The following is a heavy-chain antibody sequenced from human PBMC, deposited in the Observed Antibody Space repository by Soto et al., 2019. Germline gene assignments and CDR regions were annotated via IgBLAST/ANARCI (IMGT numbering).Heavy chain of an antibody. CDR2: ISAYNGNT. J-gene: IGHJ5*02. CDR3: ARDGDPYITGTRTFDP. D-gene: IGHD1-20*01. CDR1: GYTFASYG. Sequence: ASAEVSCKASGYTFASYGISWLRHAPGKGLEWMGWISAYNGNTNYAQKLQGRVTMTTDTSTSTAYMELRSLRSDDTAVYYCARDGDPYITGTRTFDPWGQGTLVTVSS. V-gene: IGHV1-18*01.